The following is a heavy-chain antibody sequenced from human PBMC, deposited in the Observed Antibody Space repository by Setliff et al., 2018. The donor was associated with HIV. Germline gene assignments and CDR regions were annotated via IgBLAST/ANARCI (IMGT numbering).Heavy chain of an antibody. CDR2: ISLDGNSE. D-gene: IGHD6-13*01. J-gene: IGHJ4*02. CDR3: AQLAAADDS. CDR1: TFTFRTSI. Sequence: PGGSLRLSCEVSSTFTFRTSILHWVRQAPGKGLDWVAGISLDGNSEHYADSVKGRFSISRDNSKNTLYLQMNTLRTEDTAVYYCAQLAAADDSWGQGTLVTVSS. V-gene: IGHV3-30-3*01.